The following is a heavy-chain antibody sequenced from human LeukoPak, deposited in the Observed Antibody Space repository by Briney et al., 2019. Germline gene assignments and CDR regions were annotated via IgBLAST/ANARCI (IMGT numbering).Heavy chain of an antibody. CDR2: ISGSGGST. Sequence: GGSLRLSCAASGFTFSSYSMSWVRQAPGKGLEWVSAISGSGGSTYFAGSVKGRFTISRDNAKNTLYLQMNSLRAEDTAVYYCAKRSSGDDYWGQGXLVTVSS. V-gene: IGHV3-23*01. J-gene: IGHJ4*02. CDR1: GFTFSSYS. CDR3: AKRSSGDDY. D-gene: IGHD6-19*01.